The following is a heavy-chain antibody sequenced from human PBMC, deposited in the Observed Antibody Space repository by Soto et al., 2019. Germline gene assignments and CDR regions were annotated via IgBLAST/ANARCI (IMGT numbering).Heavy chain of an antibody. CDR2: INGDGSDT. Sequence: GVSLRLSCAASGFTFSAHWMHWFRQAPEKGLVWDSRINGDGSDTTYADSVKGRFTISRDNSKHTLYLQMSSLRAEDTAVYYCARKPHDSGFFSDYWGQGTLVTVSS. D-gene: IGHD3-22*01. CDR3: ARKPHDSGFFSDY. V-gene: IGHV3-74*01. CDR1: GFTFSAHW. J-gene: IGHJ4*02.